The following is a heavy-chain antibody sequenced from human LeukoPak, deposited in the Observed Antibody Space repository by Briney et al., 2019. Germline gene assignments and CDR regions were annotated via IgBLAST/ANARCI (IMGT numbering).Heavy chain of an antibody. J-gene: IGHJ4*02. CDR1: GFTFSSYS. CDR3: ARDLGFGAKGY. Sequence: PGGSLRLSCAASGFTFSSYSMNWVRQAPGEGLEWVSSISSSSSYIYYADSVKGRFTISRDNAKNSLYLQMNSLRAEDTAVYYCARDLGFGAKGYWGQGTLVTVSS. CDR2: ISSSSSYI. D-gene: IGHD3-10*01. V-gene: IGHV3-21*01.